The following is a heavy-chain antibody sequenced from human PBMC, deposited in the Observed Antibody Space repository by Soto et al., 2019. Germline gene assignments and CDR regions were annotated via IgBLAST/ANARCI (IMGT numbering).Heavy chain of an antibody. J-gene: IGHJ4*02. Sequence: EVQLVESGGGLVQPGGSLKLSCAASGFTFSGSAMHWVRQASGKGLEWVGRIRSKANRYATAYASSVKGRFTIYSEDSKNTAKLHMKSLKTEDTDGYYCTTGYDVAQGDNWGQGTLVTVSS. CDR3: TTGYDVAQGDN. V-gene: IGHV3-73*02. D-gene: IGHD3-3*01. CDR1: GFTFSGSA. CDR2: IRSKANRYAT.